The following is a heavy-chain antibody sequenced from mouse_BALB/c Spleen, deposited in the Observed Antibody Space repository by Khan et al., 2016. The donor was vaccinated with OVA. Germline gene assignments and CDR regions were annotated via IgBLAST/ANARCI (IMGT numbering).Heavy chain of an antibody. D-gene: IGHD1-1*01. CDR3: ARGNYYGYAMDY. CDR2: ISYSGTT. V-gene: IGHV3-2*02. J-gene: IGHJ4*01. CDR1: GYSITRNYA. Sequence: EVQLQESGPGLVKPSQSLSLTCTVTGYSITRNYAWNWIRQFPGNKLEWMGYISYSGTTSSNPSLKSRISVTRDTSKNQFFLQLNSVTTEDTATYYCARGNYYGYAMDYWGQGTSVTVSS.